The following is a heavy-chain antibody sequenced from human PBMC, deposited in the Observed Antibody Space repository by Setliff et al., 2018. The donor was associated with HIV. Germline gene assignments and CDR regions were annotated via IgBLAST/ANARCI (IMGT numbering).Heavy chain of an antibody. CDR3: ARGTGYIGYDYSFDY. J-gene: IGHJ4*02. V-gene: IGHV4-4*09. Sequence: SETLSLTCTVSGDSISNYYWSWVRQPPGKGLDWIGYIYTTGSTNYNPSLKSRVTMSVDTSKNQFSLRLTSVTAADTAVYYCARGTGYIGYDYSFDYWGQGTLVTVSS. CDR1: GDSISNYY. CDR2: IYTTGST. D-gene: IGHD5-12*01.